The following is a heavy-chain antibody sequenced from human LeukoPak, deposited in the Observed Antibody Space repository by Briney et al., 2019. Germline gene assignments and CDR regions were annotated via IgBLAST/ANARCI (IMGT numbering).Heavy chain of an antibody. CDR3: ARDFSWELAYYFDY. D-gene: IGHD1-26*01. CDR1: GYTFTGYY. Sequence: ASVKVSCKASGYTFTGYYMHWVRQAPGQGLEWMGWINPNSGGTNYAQKFQGRVTMTRDTSISTAYMELSRLRSDDTAVYYCARDFSWELAYYFDYWGQGTLVTVSS. CDR2: INPNSGGT. J-gene: IGHJ4*02. V-gene: IGHV1-2*02.